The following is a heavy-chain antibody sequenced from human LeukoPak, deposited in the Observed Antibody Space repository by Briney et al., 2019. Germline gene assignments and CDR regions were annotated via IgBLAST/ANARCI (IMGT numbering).Heavy chain of an antibody. Sequence: GGSLRLSCAASGFTVSSNYMSWVRQAPGKGLEWVSVIYSGGSTYYADSVKGRFTISRDNSKNTLYLQMNSLRAEDTAVYYCARGHYYDSRGYPEDFDYWGQGTLVTVSS. CDR3: ARGHYYDSRGYPEDFDY. CDR2: IYSGGST. CDR1: GFTVSSNY. D-gene: IGHD3-22*01. V-gene: IGHV3-53*01. J-gene: IGHJ4*02.